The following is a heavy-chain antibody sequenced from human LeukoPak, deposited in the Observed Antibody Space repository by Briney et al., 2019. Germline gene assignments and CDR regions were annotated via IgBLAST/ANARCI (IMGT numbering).Heavy chain of an antibody. CDR1: EFTFSNYW. D-gene: IGHD3-22*01. CDR2: ISYDGSNK. V-gene: IGHV3-30*18. Sequence: GGSLRLSCAASEFTFSNYWMHWVRQAPGKGLERVAVISYDGSNKYYADSVKGRFTISRDNSKNTLYLQMNSLRAEDTAVYYCAKVHDSSGYYASGGNPYFDYWGQGTLVTVSS. CDR3: AKVHDSSGYYASGGNPYFDY. J-gene: IGHJ4*02.